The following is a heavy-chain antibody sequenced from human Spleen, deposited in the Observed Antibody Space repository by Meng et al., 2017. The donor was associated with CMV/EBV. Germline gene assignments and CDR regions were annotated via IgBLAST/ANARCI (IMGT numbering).Heavy chain of an antibody. CDR2: IYYSGST. CDR3: ARVGTASSPEYYFDY. CDR1: GGSISNNNYY. Sequence: GSLRLSCVVSGGSISNNNYYWGWIRQPPGKGLEWIGYIYYSGSTNYNPSLKSRVTISVDTSKNQFSLKLSSVTAADTAVYYCARVGTASSPEYYFDYWGQGTLVTVSS. D-gene: IGHD7-27*01. J-gene: IGHJ4*02. V-gene: IGHV4-61*05.